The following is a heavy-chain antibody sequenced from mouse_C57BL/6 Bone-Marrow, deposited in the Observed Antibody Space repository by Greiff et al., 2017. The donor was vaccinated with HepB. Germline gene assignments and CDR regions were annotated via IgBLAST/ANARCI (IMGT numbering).Heavy chain of an antibody. D-gene: IGHD4-1*01. CDR2: ISNLAYSI. CDR3: ARHRTGSFAY. Sequence: EVKLVESGGGLVQPGGSLKLSCAASGFTFSDYGMAWVRQAPRKGPEWVAFISNLAYSIYYADTVTGRFTISRENAKNTLYLEMSSLRSEDTAMYYCARHRTGSFAYWGQGTLVTVSA. J-gene: IGHJ3*01. CDR1: GFTFSDYG. V-gene: IGHV5-15*04.